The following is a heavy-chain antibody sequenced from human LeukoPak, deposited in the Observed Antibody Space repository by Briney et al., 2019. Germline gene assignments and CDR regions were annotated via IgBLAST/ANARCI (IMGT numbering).Heavy chain of an antibody. CDR3: ARDRGRNSFDY. V-gene: IGHV3-7*01. D-gene: IGHD1-14*01. Sequence: GGSLRLSCAASGFTFSSYEMNWVRQAPGKGLEWVASMKPDGSESWYVDSVKGRFTISRDNSKNSLYLQLTSLRAEDTALYYCARDRGRNSFDYWGQGTLVSVSS. CDR1: GFTFSSYE. J-gene: IGHJ4*02. CDR2: MKPDGSES.